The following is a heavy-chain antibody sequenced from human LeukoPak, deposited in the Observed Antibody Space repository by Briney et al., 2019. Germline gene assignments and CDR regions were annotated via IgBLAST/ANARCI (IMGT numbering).Heavy chain of an antibody. D-gene: IGHD6-19*01. CDR2: ISGSGGST. CDR3: AKDGQRSIAVVLDY. V-gene: IGHV3-23*01. J-gene: IGHJ4*02. CDR1: GFTFSSYG. Sequence: PGGSLRLSCAASGFTFSSYGMSWVRQAPGKGLEWVSAISGSGGSTYYADSVKGRFTISRDNSKNTLYLQMNSLRAEVTAVYYCAKDGQRSIAVVLDYWGQGTLVTVSS.